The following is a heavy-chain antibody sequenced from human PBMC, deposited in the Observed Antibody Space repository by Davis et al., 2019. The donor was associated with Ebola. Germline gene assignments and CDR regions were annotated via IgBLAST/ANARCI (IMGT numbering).Heavy chain of an antibody. V-gene: IGHV4-34*01. Sequence: MPSETLSLTCAVYGTSFSAYYWSWIRQPPGKGLEWLGEINYRGYTTYKPSLKSRISISVDTSKNQFSLKLTAVTAADTAVYFCVRVRPRKRYCSGGDCYSIFDHWGQGALVPVSS. CDR3: VRVRPRKRYCSGGDCYSIFDH. CDR1: GTSFSAYY. D-gene: IGHD2-15*01. CDR2: INYRGYT. J-gene: IGHJ5*02.